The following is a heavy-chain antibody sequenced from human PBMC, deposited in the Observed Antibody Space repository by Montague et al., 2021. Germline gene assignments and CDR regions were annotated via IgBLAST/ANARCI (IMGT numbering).Heavy chain of an antibody. CDR2: IYDSGTT. V-gene: IGHV4-59*08. J-gene: IGHJ4*02. Sequence: SETLSLTCTVTGGSISEFYWSWIRKSQAKGMEWIGYIYDSGTTNYNPSLKSRVTISADTSMNQFSLNLRSVTAADTAVYFCARRLGIRAPFDYWGQGTLVTVSS. CDR1: GGSISEFY. D-gene: IGHD7-27*01. CDR3: ARRLGIRAPFDY.